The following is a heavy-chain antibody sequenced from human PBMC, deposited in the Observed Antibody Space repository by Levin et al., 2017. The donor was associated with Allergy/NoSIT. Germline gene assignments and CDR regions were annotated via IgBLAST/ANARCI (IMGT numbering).Heavy chain of an antibody. J-gene: IGHJ4*02. CDR1: GFTFTSSV. Sequence: AASVKVSCKASGFTFTSSVVQWVRQARGQPLEWIGRIVVVSGNTNYAQKFQERVTITRDMSTSIAYMELSGLRSEDTAVYYCAADNNSWFKGRYDYWGQGTLVTVSS. CDR2: IVVVSGNT. D-gene: IGHD6-13*01. V-gene: IGHV1-58*01. CDR3: AADNNSWFKGRYDY.